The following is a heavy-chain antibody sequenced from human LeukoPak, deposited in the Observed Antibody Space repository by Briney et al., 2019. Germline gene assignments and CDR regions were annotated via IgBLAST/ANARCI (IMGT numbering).Heavy chain of an antibody. V-gene: IGHV3-7*01. CDR2: IKQDGSEK. D-gene: IGHD6-13*01. CDR1: GFTFSSFG. J-gene: IGHJ4*02. CDR3: ARRRWFDY. Sequence: PGRSLRLSCAASGFTFSSFGMSWVREAPGKGLEWVANIKQDGSEKYYVDSVKGRFTISRDNAKNSLYLQMNSLRAEDTAVYYCARRRWFDYWGQGTLVTVSS.